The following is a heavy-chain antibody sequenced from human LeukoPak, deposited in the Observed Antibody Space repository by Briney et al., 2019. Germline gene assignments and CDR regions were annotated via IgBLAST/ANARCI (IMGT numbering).Heavy chain of an antibody. D-gene: IGHD3-10*01. CDR2: ISGSGGST. Sequence: GGSLRLSCAASGFTFSSYAMSWVRQAPGKGLEWVSAISGSGGSTYYADSVKGRFTISRDNSKNTLYLQMNSLRAEDTAVYYCAKDREDYYGSGSYRGGFDYWGQGTLVTVSS. V-gene: IGHV3-23*01. J-gene: IGHJ4*02. CDR1: GFTFSSYA. CDR3: AKDREDYYGSGSYRGGFDY.